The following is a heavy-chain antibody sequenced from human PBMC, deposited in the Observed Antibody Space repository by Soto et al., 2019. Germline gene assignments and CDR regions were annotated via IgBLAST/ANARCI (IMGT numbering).Heavy chain of an antibody. CDR1: GDSVSSNSAA. D-gene: IGHD2-2*01. Sequence: SQTLSLTCAISGDSVSSNSAAWNWIRQSPSRGLEWLGRTYYRSKWYNDYAVSVKSRITINPDTSKNQFSLQLNSVTPEDTAVYYCARDRDVVVPAAKNYYYGIDVWGQGTTVTVSS. J-gene: IGHJ6*02. CDR3: ARDRDVVVPAAKNYYYGIDV. CDR2: TYYRSKWYN. V-gene: IGHV6-1*01.